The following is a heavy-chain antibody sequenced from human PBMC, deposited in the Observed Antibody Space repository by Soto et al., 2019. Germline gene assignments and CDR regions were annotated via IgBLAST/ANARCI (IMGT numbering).Heavy chain of an antibody. CDR3: ARGKDSMKGWFDP. CDR2: ISSTGTYI. CDR1: GFTFSNYA. Sequence: EVQLVESGGGLVKPGGSLRLSCAASGFTFSNYAMNWVRQAPGKGLEWVSSISSTGTYIHYADSVKGRFTLSRDNAKNSLYLQMSSPRAEDTAVYYCARGKDSMKGWFDPWGQGTLVTVSS. D-gene: IGHD3-22*01. V-gene: IGHV3-21*02. J-gene: IGHJ5*02.